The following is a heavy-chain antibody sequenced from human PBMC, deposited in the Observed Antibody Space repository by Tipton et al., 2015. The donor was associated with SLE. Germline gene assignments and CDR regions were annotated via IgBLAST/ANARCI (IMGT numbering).Heavy chain of an antibody. CDR1: GFTFTNYA. CDR3: ARDRHGLGAFDI. V-gene: IGHV3-48*01. J-gene: IGHJ3*02. CDR2: ISSSSTTI. D-gene: IGHD4-17*01. Sequence: SLRLSCAASGFTFTNYALTWVRRAPGKGLEWVSYISSSSTTIYYADSVKGRFTISRDNAKNSLYLQMNSLRAEDTAVYYCARDRHGLGAFDIWGQGTMVTVSS.